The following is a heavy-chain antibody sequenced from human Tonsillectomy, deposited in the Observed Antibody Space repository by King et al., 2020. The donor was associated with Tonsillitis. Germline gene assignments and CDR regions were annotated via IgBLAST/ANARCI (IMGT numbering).Heavy chain of an antibody. Sequence: VQLVESGGGLVKPGGSLRLSCAASGFTFSSYTINWVRQAPGKGLEWVSSISSSSSYIFYADSVKGRFTISRDNAKNSLYLQMNSLRAEDTALYYCAREAAYCSGGGCSFDALDVWGQGTMVTVSS. V-gene: IGHV3-21*01. J-gene: IGHJ3*01. D-gene: IGHD2-15*01. CDR1: GFTFSSYT. CDR3: AREAAYCSGGGCSFDALDV. CDR2: ISSSSSYI.